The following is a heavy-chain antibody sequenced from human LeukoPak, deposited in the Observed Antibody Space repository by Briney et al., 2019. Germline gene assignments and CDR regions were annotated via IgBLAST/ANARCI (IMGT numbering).Heavy chain of an antibody. CDR1: GGSISSYY. D-gene: IGHD2-15*01. CDR2: IYYSGST. CDR3: AREGLYCSGGSCYPDDAFDI. V-gene: IGHV4-59*01. J-gene: IGHJ3*02. Sequence: SETLSLTCTVSGGSISSYYWSWIRQPPGKGLEWIGYIYYSGSTNYNPSLKSRVTISVDTSKNQFSLKLSSVTAADTAVYYCAREGLYCSGGSCYPDDAFDIWGQGTMVTVSS.